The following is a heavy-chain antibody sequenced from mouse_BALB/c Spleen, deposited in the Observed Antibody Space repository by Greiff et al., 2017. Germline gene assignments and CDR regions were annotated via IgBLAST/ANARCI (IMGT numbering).Heavy chain of an antibody. Sequence: VQLQQSGAELVKPGASVKLSCTASGFNIKDTYMHWVKQRPEQGLEWIGRIDPANGNTKYDPKFQGKATITADTSSNTAYLQLSSLTSEDTAVYYCAVYGSSIAMDYWGQGTSVTVFS. D-gene: IGHD1-1*01. CDR1: GFNIKDTY. CDR3: AVYGSSIAMDY. CDR2: IDPANGNT. V-gene: IGHV14-3*02. J-gene: IGHJ4*01.